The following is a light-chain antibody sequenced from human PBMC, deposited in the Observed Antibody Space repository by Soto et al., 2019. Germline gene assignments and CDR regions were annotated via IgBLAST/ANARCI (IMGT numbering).Light chain of an antibody. CDR3: TSYTSRSTLE. Sequence: QSALTQPASVSGSPGQSIAISCTGTSSDVGGYNYVSWYQHHPGEAPKLMIYEVSNRPSGVSNRFSGSKSGNTASLTISGLQAEDEADYYCTSYTSRSTLEFGGGTKLTVL. CDR2: EVS. CDR1: SSDVGGYNY. V-gene: IGLV2-14*01. J-gene: IGLJ2*01.